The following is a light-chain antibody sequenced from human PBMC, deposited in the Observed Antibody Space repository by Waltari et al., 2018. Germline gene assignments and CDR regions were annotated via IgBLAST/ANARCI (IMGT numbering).Light chain of an antibody. CDR3: QQTYTSPWT. CDR1: QAISKY. Sequence: VGDRVTITCRASQAISKYLHWYQQKPGQAPKLLIRVVSTLQAGVPSRFGGSGSGTEFTLSIISLQPEDFAIYYCQQTYTSPWTFGQGTTLEIK. V-gene: IGKV1-39*01. CDR2: VVS. J-gene: IGKJ1*01.